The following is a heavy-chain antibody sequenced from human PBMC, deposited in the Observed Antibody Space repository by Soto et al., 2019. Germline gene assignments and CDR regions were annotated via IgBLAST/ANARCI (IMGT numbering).Heavy chain of an antibody. CDR2: IYYSGST. Sequence: QLQLQESGPGLVKPSETLSLTCTVSGGSISSSSYYRGWIRQPPGKGLEWIGSIYYSGSTYYNPSLKSRVTISVDTSKNQFSLKLSSVTAADTAVYYCASPKIAFYNWFDPWGQGTLVTVSS. J-gene: IGHJ5*02. CDR1: GGSISSSSYY. CDR3: ASPKIAFYNWFDP. D-gene: IGHD3-3*02. V-gene: IGHV4-39*01.